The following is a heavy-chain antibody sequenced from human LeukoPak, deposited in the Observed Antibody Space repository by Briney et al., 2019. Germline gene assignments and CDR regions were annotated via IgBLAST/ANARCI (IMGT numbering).Heavy chain of an antibody. D-gene: IGHD3-16*01. J-gene: IGHJ4*02. CDR1: GFTFSSYW. V-gene: IGHV3-74*01. CDR2: INTDGSTT. Sequence: GGSLRLSCAASGFTFSSYWMHWVRQAPGKGPVWVSRINTDGSTTTYADSVKGRFTISRDNAKNTLYLQMDSLRAEDRAVYYCARDLGACPDYWGQGTLVTVSS. CDR3: ARDLGACPDY.